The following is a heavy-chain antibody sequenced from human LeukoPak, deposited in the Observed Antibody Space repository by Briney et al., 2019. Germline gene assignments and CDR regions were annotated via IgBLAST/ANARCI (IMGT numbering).Heavy chain of an antibody. CDR2: INHSTGAR. V-gene: IGHV1-2*02. Sequence: ASVKVSCKASGYAFSDIYFNWVRQAPGQGVEWMGWINHSTGARIYSQEFEGRISMDTSMDTPFNTVYMDLESLTTDDESVYYSATSSFTHTRDPWGQGTLVTVSS. CDR1: GYAFSDIY. J-gene: IGHJ5*02. CDR3: ATSSFTHTRDP.